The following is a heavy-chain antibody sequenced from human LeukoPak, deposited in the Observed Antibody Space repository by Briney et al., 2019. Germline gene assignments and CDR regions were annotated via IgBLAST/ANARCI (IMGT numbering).Heavy chain of an antibody. CDR2: MNPNSGNT. CDR3: ARGLRSSSWLYYYYYYMDV. D-gene: IGHD6-13*01. V-gene: IGHV1-8*01. J-gene: IGHJ6*03. Sequence: ASVKLSCKASGYTFTSYDINWVRQATGQGLEWMGWMNPNSGNTGYAQKFQGRVTMTRNTSISTAYMELSSLRSEDTAVYYCARGLRSSSWLYYYYYYMDVWGKGTTVTVSS. CDR1: GYTFTSYD.